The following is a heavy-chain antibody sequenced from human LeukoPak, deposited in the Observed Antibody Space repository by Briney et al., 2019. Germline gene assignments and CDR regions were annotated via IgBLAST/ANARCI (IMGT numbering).Heavy chain of an antibody. CDR3: ARGVEMATGKQLGGGDY. V-gene: IGHV1-2*02. CDR1: GYTFTGYY. CDR2: IIPIFGAA. D-gene: IGHD5-24*01. J-gene: IGHJ4*02. Sequence: ASVKVSCKASGYTFTGYYMHWVRQAPGQGLEWMGGIIPIFGAANYAQKLQGRVTMTTDTSTSTAYMELRSLRSDDTAVYYCARGVEMATGKQLGGGDYWGQGTLVTVSS.